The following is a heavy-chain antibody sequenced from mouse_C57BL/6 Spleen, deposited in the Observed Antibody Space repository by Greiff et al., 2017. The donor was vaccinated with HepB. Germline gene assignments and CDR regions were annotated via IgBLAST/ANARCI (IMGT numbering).Heavy chain of an antibody. CDR3: ARDPGYYGSTDWYFDV. Sequence: EVQLVESGGGLVKPGGSLKLSCAASGFTFSSYAMSWVRQTPEKRLEWVATISDGGSYTYYPDNVKGRFTISRDNAKNNLYLQMSHLKSEDTAMYYCARDPGYYGSTDWYFDVWGTGTTVTVSS. CDR1: GFTFSSYA. V-gene: IGHV5-4*01. CDR2: ISDGGSYT. D-gene: IGHD1-1*01. J-gene: IGHJ1*03.